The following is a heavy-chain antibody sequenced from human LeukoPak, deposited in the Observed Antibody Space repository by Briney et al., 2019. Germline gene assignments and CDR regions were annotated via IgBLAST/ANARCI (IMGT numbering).Heavy chain of an antibody. J-gene: IGHJ4*02. CDR1: GYSISNGYY. CDR2: IYQSGST. Sequence: PSETLSLTCSVSGYSISNGYYWGWIRQPPGKGLEWIGSIYQSGSTYYNPSLKSRVTISVDTSRNQFSLELSSVTAADTAVYYCARLAWGRLDYWGQGTLVTVSS. V-gene: IGHV4-38-2*02. D-gene: IGHD7-27*01. CDR3: ARLAWGRLDY.